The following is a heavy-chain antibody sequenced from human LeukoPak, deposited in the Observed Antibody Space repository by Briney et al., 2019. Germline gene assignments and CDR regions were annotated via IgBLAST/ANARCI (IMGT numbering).Heavy chain of an antibody. CDR3: ASSDVLRYCYYGMDV. D-gene: IGHD6-6*01. CDR2: IYSGGST. J-gene: IGHJ6*02. V-gene: IGHV3-53*01. Sequence: GGSLRLSCAASGFTVSSNYMSWVRQAPGKGLEWVSVIYSGGSTYYADSVKGRFTISRDNSKNTLYLQMNSLRAEDTAVYYCASSDVLRYCYYGMDVWGQGTTVTVSS. CDR1: GFTVSSNY.